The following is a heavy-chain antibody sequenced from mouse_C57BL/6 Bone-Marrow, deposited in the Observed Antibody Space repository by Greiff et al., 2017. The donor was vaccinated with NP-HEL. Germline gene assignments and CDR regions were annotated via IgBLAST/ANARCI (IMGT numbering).Heavy chain of an antibody. V-gene: IGHV14-4*01. CDR1: GFNIKDYY. CDR2: IDPENGDT. D-gene: IGHD2-1*01. Sequence: VQLQQSGAELVRPGASVKLSCTASGFNIKDYYMHWVKQRPEQGLEWIGWIDPENGDTEYASKFQGKATITADTSSNTAYLQLSSLTSEDTAVYYCTSYGNPYYAMDYWGQGTSVTVSS. CDR3: TSYGNPYYAMDY. J-gene: IGHJ4*01.